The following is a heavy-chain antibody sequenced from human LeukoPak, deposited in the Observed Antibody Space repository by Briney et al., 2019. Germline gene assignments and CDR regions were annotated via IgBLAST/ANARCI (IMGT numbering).Heavy chain of an antibody. CDR2: INHSGST. V-gene: IGHV4-34*01. CDR3: ARPLRYFDWLRGGFDY. D-gene: IGHD3-9*01. J-gene: IGHJ4*02. CDR1: GGSFSGYY. Sequence: SETLSLTCAVYGGSFSGYYWSCIRQHPGKGLEWIGEINHSGSTNYNPSLKSRVTISVDTSKNQFSLKLSSVTAADTAVYYCARPLRYFDWLRGGFDYWGQGTLVTVSS.